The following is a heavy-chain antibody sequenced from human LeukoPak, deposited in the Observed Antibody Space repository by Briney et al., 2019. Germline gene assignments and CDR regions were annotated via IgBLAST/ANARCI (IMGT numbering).Heavy chain of an antibody. CDR1: GFTFSSYG. CDR2: IWYDGSNK. J-gene: IGHJ4*02. V-gene: IGHV3-33*01. D-gene: IGHD6-19*01. Sequence: GGSLRLSCAVSGFTFSSYGMHWGRQAPGKGLEWVAVIWYDGSNKYYADSVKGRFTISRDNSKNTLYLQMNSLRAEDTAVYYCARERIGIAVAGPLDYWGEGTLVTVSS. CDR3: ARERIGIAVAGPLDY.